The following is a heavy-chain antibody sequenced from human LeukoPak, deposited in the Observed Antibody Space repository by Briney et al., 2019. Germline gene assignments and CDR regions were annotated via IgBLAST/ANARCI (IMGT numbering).Heavy chain of an antibody. Sequence: GASVKVSCKASGYTFTGYYMHWVRQAPGQGLEWMGWINPNSGGTNYAQKFQGRVTMTRDTSISTAYMELSRLRSDDTAVYYCARGACSSASCFLVNWFDPWGQGTLVTVSS. D-gene: IGHD2-2*01. CDR2: INPNSGGT. V-gene: IGHV1-2*02. CDR3: ARGACSSASCFLVNWFDP. CDR1: GYTFTGYY. J-gene: IGHJ5*02.